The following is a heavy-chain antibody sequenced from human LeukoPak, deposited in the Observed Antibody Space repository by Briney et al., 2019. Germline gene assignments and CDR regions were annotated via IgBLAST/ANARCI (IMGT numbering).Heavy chain of an antibody. CDR2: ISSSGSYI. Sequence: GGSLRLSCAASGFTFSSYSMNWVRLAPGRGLEWVSSISSSGSYIYYADSVKGRFTISRDNAKNSLYLQMNSLRAEDTAVYYCARDPYYGSNSRYYYYYGMDVWGQGTTVTVSS. D-gene: IGHD4-23*01. V-gene: IGHV3-21*01. CDR1: GFTFSSYS. CDR3: ARDPYYGSNSRYYYYYGMDV. J-gene: IGHJ6*02.